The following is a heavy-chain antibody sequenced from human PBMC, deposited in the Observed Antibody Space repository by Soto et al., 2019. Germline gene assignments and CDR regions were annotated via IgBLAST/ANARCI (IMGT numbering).Heavy chain of an antibody. D-gene: IGHD6-6*01. CDR3: ARYSSSSRRVGYYYYYYGMDV. CDR1: GGTFSSYA. Sequence: QVQLVQSGAEVKKPGSSVKVSCKASGGTFSSYAISWVRQAPGQGLEWMGGIIPIFGTANYAQKFQGRGTITADDSTSTAYMELSSLRSEDTAVYYCARYSSSSRRVGYYYYYYGMDVWGQGTTVTVSS. V-gene: IGHV1-69*01. CDR2: IIPIFGTA. J-gene: IGHJ6*02.